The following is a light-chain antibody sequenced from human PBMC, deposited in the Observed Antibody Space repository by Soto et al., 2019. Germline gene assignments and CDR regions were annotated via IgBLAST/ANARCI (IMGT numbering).Light chain of an antibody. CDR2: AAS. J-gene: IGKJ5*01. CDR1: QGISSY. V-gene: IGKV1-8*01. CDR3: QQYYSYLIA. Sequence: AIRMTQSPSSLSAYTGDRVTITCRASQGISSYLAWYQQKPGKAPKLLIYAASTLQSGVPSRFSGSGSGTDFTLTISCLQSEDFATYYCQQYYSYLIAFGQGTRLEI.